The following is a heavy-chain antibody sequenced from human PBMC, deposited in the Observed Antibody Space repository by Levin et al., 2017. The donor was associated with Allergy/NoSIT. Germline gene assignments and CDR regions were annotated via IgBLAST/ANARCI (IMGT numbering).Heavy chain of an antibody. V-gene: IGHV3-48*01. Sequence: ASVKVSCAASGFTFSTYNMNWVRQAPGKGLEWISFIGSSGSSVYYADSVRGRFTISRDNAKDSLYLQMDSLRAEDTAVYYCAVEGGSGSFCVYWGQGTLVTVSS. CDR2: IGSSGSSV. CDR1: GFTFSTYN. CDR3: AVEGGSGSFCVY. D-gene: IGHD3-10*01. J-gene: IGHJ4*02.